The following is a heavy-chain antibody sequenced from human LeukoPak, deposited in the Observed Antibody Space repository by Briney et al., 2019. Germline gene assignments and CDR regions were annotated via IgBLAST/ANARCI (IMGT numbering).Heavy chain of an antibody. CDR3: ARDPRQYTSGWYYFDY. Sequence: GGSLRLSSAASGFTFSSYTMHWVRQAPDKGLEWGAVRAFDGSNKYYADSVQGRFTISRYNSKNTLYLQLNRLTPDDTGVYYCARDPRQYTSGWYYFDYWGQGTLVTVSS. CDR2: RAFDGSNK. CDR1: GFTFSSYT. V-gene: IGHV3-30-3*01. D-gene: IGHD6-19*01. J-gene: IGHJ4*02.